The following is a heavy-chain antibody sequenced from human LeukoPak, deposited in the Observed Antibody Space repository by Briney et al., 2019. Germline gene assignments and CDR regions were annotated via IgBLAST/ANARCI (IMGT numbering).Heavy chain of an antibody. D-gene: IGHD4-17*01. Sequence: GASVTVSCTASGYSFSSYYMHWVRQAPRQGLEWMGIINPSGDSTTYAQKFQGRVTMTRDTSTRTVYMELSSLRSDDTAVYYCARENDYGNNWFDPWGQGTLVTVSS. CDR3: ARENDYGNNWFDP. J-gene: IGHJ5*02. CDR2: INPSGDST. CDR1: GYSFSSYY. V-gene: IGHV1-46*01.